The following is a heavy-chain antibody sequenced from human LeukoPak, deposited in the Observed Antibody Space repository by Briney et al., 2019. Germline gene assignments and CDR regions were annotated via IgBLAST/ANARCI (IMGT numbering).Heavy chain of an antibody. CDR3: ARLEAAAAPVPDAMDV. V-gene: IGHV1-69*13. CDR2: IIPIFATA. CDR1: GGTFSSYA. Sequence: ASVKVSCKASGGTFSSYAISWVRQAPGQGLEWMGGIIPIFATANYAQKFQGRVTITADESTSTAYMELSSLRSEDTAVYYCARLEAAAAPVPDAMDVWGKGTTVTVSS. J-gene: IGHJ6*04. D-gene: IGHD6-13*01.